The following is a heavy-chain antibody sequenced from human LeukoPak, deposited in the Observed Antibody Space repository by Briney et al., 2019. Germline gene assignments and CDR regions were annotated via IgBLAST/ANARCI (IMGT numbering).Heavy chain of an antibody. CDR3: ARDYLGGNPDAFDI. Sequence: PSETLSLTCTVSGDSISSSSYHWGWIRQPPGKELEWIGSIYYSGSTYYNPSLNSRVTLSVDTSKNQFSLKLSSVTAADTAVYYCARDYLGGNPDAFDIWGQGTMVTVSS. CDR2: IYYSGST. J-gene: IGHJ3*02. CDR1: GDSISSSSYH. V-gene: IGHV4-39*07. D-gene: IGHD4-23*01.